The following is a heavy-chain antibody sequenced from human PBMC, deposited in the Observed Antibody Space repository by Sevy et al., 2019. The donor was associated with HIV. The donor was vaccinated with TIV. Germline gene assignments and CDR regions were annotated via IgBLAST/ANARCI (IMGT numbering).Heavy chain of an antibody. CDR2: INQDGSEI. CDR3: ARALSAYSSD. CDR1: GFTFSSFW. J-gene: IGHJ4*02. V-gene: IGHV3-7*01. Sequence: GGSLRLSCAASGFTFSSFWMTWVRQAPGKALEWVANINQDGSEIHYVDSVKGRFSISRDNAKNSLNLQMNSLRAEDTAVYYCARALSAYSSDWGQGTLVTVSS. D-gene: IGHD4-4*01.